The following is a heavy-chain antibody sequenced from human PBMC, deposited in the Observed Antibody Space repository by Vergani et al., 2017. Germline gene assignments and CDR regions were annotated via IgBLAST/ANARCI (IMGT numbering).Heavy chain of an antibody. CDR3: ARIKKDYPCYYMDV. J-gene: IGHJ6*03. CDR1: GYSFNTNW. V-gene: IGHV5-51*03. CDR2: IYPGDTYT. Sequence: EVQLVQSGAEVKTPGESLKISCRGSGYSFNTNWIGWVRQMPGKSLEWMGIIYPGDTYTRYSPSFQGQVSISADKSISTAYLEWSSLKASDTAMYYCARIKKDYPCYYMDVWGKGTTVTVSS.